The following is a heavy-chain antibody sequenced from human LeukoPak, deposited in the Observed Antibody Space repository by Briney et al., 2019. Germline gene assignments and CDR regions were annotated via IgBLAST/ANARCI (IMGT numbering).Heavy chain of an antibody. J-gene: IGHJ4*02. CDR1: GFXFSSYG. V-gene: IGHV3-30*18. CDR2: ISYDGSNK. CDR3: ANGVGSGGY. D-gene: IGHD2-8*01. Sequence: GGSLRLSCAASGFXFSSYGILWVRQAPGKGPEWVAVISYDGSNKYYADSVKGRFTISRDNSKNTLYLQMNSLRAEDTAVYYCANGVGSGGYWGQGTLVTVSS.